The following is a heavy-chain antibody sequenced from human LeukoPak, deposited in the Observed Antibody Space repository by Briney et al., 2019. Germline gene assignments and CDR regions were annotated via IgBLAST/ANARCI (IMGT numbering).Heavy chain of an antibody. Sequence: GGSLRLSCAASGFTFGSYAMHWVRQAPGKGLEWVAVISYDGSNKYYADSVKGRFTISRDNSKNTLYLQMNSLRAEDTAVYYCAKDPDVVVAATGAESGGLEYWGQGTLVTVSS. V-gene: IGHV3-30*04. CDR1: GFTFGSYA. CDR2: ISYDGSNK. J-gene: IGHJ4*02. CDR3: AKDPDVVVAATGAESGGLEY. D-gene: IGHD2-15*01.